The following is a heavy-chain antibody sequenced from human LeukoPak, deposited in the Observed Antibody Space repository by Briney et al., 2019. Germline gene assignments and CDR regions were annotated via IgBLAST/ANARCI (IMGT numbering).Heavy chain of an antibody. CDR2: ISGSGGST. Sequence: GGSLRLSCAASGFTFRSYAMSWVRHAPGKGLEWVSAISGSGGSTYYADSVKGRFTISGDNSKNTLYLQMNSLRAEDTAVYYCAKALVGATSPVYYWGQGTLVTVSS. V-gene: IGHV3-23*01. D-gene: IGHD1-26*01. CDR1: GFTFRSYA. CDR3: AKALVGATSPVYY. J-gene: IGHJ4*02.